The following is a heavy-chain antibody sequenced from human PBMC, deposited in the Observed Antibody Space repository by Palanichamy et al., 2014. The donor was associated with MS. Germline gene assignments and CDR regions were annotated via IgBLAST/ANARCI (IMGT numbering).Heavy chain of an antibody. CDR1: GYTFSGYY. Sequence: QVQLVQSGAEVKKPGASVMVSCKASGYTFSGYYMHWVRQAPGHGLEWMGWIKPNTGGTNSAQKFQGRVTMTWDTSISIAYMQLSRLRSDDTAAYYCARRGSYGMDVWGQGTTVTVSS. CDR2: IKPNTGGT. J-gene: IGHJ6*02. V-gene: IGHV1-2*02. D-gene: IGHD3-10*01. CDR3: ARRGSYGMDV.